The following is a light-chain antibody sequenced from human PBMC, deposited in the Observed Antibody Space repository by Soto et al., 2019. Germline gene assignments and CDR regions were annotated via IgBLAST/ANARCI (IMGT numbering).Light chain of an antibody. CDR1: QSVSSY. Sequence: EIVLTQSPATLSLSPGERATLSCRASQSVSSYLAWYQQKPGQAPRLLIYDASNRATGIPARFSGSGSGTDFTLTISSLEPEDCAVYYCQQRSSWFTFGQGTRLEIK. CDR3: QQRSSWFT. CDR2: DAS. J-gene: IGKJ5*01. V-gene: IGKV3-11*01.